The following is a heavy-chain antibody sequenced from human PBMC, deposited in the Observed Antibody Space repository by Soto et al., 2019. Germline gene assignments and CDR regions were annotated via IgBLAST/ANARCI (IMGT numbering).Heavy chain of an antibody. CDR1: GGSISSGGYY. V-gene: IGHV4-31*03. CDR3: ARASGFDWLTSYLDY. D-gene: IGHD3-9*01. J-gene: IGHJ4*02. Sequence: KTSETLSLTCTVAGGSISSGGYYWSWIRQHPGKGLEWIGYIYYSGSTYYNPSLKSRVTISVDTSKNQFSLKLSSVTAADTAVYYRARASGFDWLTSYLDYWGQGTLVTVSS. CDR2: IYYSGST.